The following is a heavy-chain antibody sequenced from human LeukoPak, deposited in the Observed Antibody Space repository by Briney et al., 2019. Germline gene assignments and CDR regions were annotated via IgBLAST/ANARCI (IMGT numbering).Heavy chain of an antibody. CDR1: GFTFSSYA. CDR3: AKLHRGSYYYDSSGYSGDAFDI. J-gene: IGHJ3*02. D-gene: IGHD3-22*01. Sequence: GGSLGLSCAASGFTFSSYAMSWVRQAPGKGLEWVSAISGSGGSTYYADSVKGRFTISRDNSKNTLYLQMNSLRAEDTAVYYCAKLHRGSYYYDSSGYSGDAFDIWGQGTMVTVSS. CDR2: ISGSGGST. V-gene: IGHV3-23*01.